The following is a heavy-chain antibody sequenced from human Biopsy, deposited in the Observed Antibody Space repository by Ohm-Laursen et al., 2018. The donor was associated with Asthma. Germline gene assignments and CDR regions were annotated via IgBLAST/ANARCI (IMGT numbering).Heavy chain of an antibody. Sequence: SSVKVSCKASGYTFRSYSITWVRQAPGQGLEWMGGISPIFGRVNYAQKFEGRATITADLFTRTAYMELSSLRSDDTAVYYCARPDPGRPIVYYYYGMDVWGQGTTVTVSS. D-gene: IGHD1-26*01. CDR3: ARPDPGRPIVYYYYGMDV. CDR1: GYTFRSYS. V-gene: IGHV1-69*01. J-gene: IGHJ6*02. CDR2: ISPIFGRV.